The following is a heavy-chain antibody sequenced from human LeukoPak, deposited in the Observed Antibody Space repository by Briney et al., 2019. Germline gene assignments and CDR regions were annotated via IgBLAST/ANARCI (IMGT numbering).Heavy chain of an antibody. J-gene: IGHJ6*03. CDR3: ARVGTVVVPAATNYYYYYYMDV. Sequence: GGSLRLSCAASGFTFSSYSMNWVRQAPGKGLEWVSYISSSSSTIYYADSVKGRFTVSRDNAKNSLYLQMNSLRAEDTAVYYCARVGTVVVPAATNYYYYYYMDVWGKGTTVTVSS. V-gene: IGHV3-48*01. CDR2: ISSSSSTI. D-gene: IGHD2-2*01. CDR1: GFTFSSYS.